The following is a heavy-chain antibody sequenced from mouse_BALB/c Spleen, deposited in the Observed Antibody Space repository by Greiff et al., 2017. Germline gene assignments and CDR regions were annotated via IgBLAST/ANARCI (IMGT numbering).Heavy chain of an antibody. Sequence: QVQLQQSGAELAKPGASVKMSCKASGYTFTSYWMHWVKQRPGQGLEWIGYINPSTGYTEYNQKFKDKATLTADKSSSTAYMQLSSLTSEDSAVYYCARYIAMDYWGQGTSVTVSS. CDR1: GYTFTSYW. CDR3: ARYIAMDY. CDR2: INPSTGYT. D-gene: IGHD1-3*01. J-gene: IGHJ4*01. V-gene: IGHV1-7*01.